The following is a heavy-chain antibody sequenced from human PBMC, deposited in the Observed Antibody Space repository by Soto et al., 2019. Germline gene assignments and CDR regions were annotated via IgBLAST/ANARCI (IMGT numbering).Heavy chain of an antibody. Sequence: QVQLRESGPGVVKASETLSLTCSVSGASISRYYWSWIRQSPGKGLEWLGYANYSGDTGYNPSLKSRRTFAIDTSKNQVSLKLTSVTDADTAVYYCARDRSTYGGGGTGEVKENWFDPWGQGALVTVAS. CDR3: ARDRSTYGGGGTGEVKENWFDP. V-gene: IGHV4-59*01. J-gene: IGHJ5*02. CDR1: GASISRYY. CDR2: ANYSGDT. D-gene: IGHD2-8*01.